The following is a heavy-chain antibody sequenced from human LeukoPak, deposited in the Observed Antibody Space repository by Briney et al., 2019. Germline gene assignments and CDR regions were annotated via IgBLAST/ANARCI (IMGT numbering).Heavy chain of an antibody. CDR2: IYSGGST. D-gene: IGHD6-13*01. Sequence: PGGSLRLSCAASGFTFSSYAMSWVRQAPGKGLEWVSVIYSGGSTYYADSVKGRFTIPRDNSKNTLYLQMNSLRAEDTAVYYCARDEYAAGSIDYWGQGTLVTVSS. V-gene: IGHV3-66*01. J-gene: IGHJ4*02. CDR3: ARDEYAAGSIDY. CDR1: GFTFSSYA.